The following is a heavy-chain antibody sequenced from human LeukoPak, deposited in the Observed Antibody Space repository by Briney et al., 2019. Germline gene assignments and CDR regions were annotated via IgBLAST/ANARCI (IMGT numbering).Heavy chain of an antibody. V-gene: IGHV4-34*01. D-gene: IGHD3-3*01. CDR3: ARFDLGDIFFDF. CDR1: GGSFSGYY. CDR2: INHSGST. J-gene: IGHJ4*02. Sequence: PSETLSLTCAVYGGSFSGYYWSWIRQPPGKGLEWIGEINHSGSTNYNPSLKSRVTISVDTSKNQFSLNLSSVTAADTAMYYCARFDLGDIFFDFWGQGILVTVSS.